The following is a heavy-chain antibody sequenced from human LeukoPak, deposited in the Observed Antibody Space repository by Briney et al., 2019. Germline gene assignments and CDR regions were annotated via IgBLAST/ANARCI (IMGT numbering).Heavy chain of an antibody. CDR1: GGSISRGDYY. CDR3: ARAALQLWSHPDY. V-gene: IGHV4-30-4*08. Sequence: SQTLSLTCTVSGGSISRGDYYWSWIRQPPGKGLEWIGYIYYSGSTYYNRSVKSRVTISVDTSKNQFSLKLSSVTAADTAVYYCARAALQLWSHPDYWGQGTLVTVSS. CDR2: IYYSGST. D-gene: IGHD5-18*01. J-gene: IGHJ4*02.